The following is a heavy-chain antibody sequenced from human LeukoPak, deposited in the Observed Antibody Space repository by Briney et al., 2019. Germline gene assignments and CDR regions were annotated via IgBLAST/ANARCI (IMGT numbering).Heavy chain of an antibody. Sequence: GASVKVSCKASGYTFITYGVTWVRQAPGQGLEWMGWINPNSGDTNYAQKFQGRVTMTRDTSITTAYMELSSLRSDDAAVYYCASKGDGYCRSTNCQGALDIWGQGTMVTVSS. CDR2: INPNSGDT. J-gene: IGHJ3*02. CDR1: GYTFITYG. V-gene: IGHV1-2*02. CDR3: ASKGDGYCRSTNCQGALDI. D-gene: IGHD2-2*01.